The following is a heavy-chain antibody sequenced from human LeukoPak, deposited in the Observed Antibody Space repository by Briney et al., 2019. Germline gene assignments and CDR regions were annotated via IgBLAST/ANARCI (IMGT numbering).Heavy chain of an antibody. V-gene: IGHV4-59*08. CDR2: IYYSGST. Sequence: SETLSLTCTVSGGSISSYYWSWIRQPPGKGLEWIGYIYYSGSTNYNPSLKSRVTISVDTSKNQFSLKLSSVTAADTAVYYCARQGVSSGWSNFDYWGQGTLVTVSS. D-gene: IGHD6-19*01. CDR3: ARQGVSSGWSNFDY. J-gene: IGHJ4*02. CDR1: GGSISSYY.